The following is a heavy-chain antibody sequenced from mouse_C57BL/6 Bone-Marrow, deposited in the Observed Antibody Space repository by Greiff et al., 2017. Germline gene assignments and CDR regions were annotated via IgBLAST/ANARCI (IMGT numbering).Heavy chain of an antibody. CDR3: ARTYYDGSSPDY. D-gene: IGHD1-1*01. CDR1: GYTFTSYT. V-gene: IGHV1-4*01. Sequence: QVQLQQSGAELARPGASVKMSCKASGYTFTSYTMHWVKQRPGQGLEWIGYINPSSGYTKYNQKFKGKATLTADKSSSTAYMQLSSLTSEGSAVYDCARTYYDGSSPDYWGQGTTLTVSS. CDR2: INPSSGYT. J-gene: IGHJ2*01.